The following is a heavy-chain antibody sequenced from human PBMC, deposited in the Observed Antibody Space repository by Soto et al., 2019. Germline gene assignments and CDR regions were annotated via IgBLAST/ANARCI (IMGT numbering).Heavy chain of an antibody. CDR2: VYYGGST. Sequence: PSETLSLTCAVYGGSFSGYYWSWIRQPPGKGLEWIGNVYYGGSTYYNPSLESRVTISVETSKSQFSLKLSSVTAADTAVYYCAGGDYYHSSGYYFYYYTMDVWGQGTTVTVSS. CDR1: GGSFSGYY. CDR3: AGGDYYHSSGYYFYYYTMDV. D-gene: IGHD3-22*01. J-gene: IGHJ6*02. V-gene: IGHV4-34*01.